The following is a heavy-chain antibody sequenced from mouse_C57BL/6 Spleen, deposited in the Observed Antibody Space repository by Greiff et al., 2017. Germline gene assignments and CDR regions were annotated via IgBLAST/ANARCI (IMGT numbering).Heavy chain of an antibody. Sequence: VQLQQSGPELVKPGASVKISCTASGYAFSSAWMNWVKQRPGKGLEWIGRIYPGDGDTNYNVHFKGKATLTADKSSSTASMQLSSLTSEDSAVYFCARWHYGSGRYLDYWGHGTTLPVSS. CDR1: GYAFSSAW. CDR2: IYPGDGDT. J-gene: IGHJ2*01. V-gene: IGHV1-82*01. CDR3: ARWHYGSGRYLDY. D-gene: IGHD1-1*01.